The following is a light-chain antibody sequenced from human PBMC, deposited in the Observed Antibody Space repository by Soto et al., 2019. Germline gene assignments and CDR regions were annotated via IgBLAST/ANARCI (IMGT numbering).Light chain of an antibody. J-gene: IGLJ1*01. Sequence: QSALTQPPSVSGSPGQSVTISCTGTSSDVGSYNRVSWYQQPPGTAPKVMIYEVSNRPSRVPDRFSGYKSGNTASLTISGLQPEDEADYYCYSSTSSNTYVVGTGTKLTVL. V-gene: IGLV2-18*02. CDR3: YSSTSSNTYV. CDR1: SSDVGSYNR. CDR2: EVS.